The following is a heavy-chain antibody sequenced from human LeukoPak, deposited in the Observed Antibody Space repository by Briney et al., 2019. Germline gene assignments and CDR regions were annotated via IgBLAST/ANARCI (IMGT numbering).Heavy chain of an antibody. CDR3: AGEVAAAGYGGDYYYYYYMDV. D-gene: IGHD6-13*01. V-gene: IGHV3-21*01. Sequence: PGGSLRLSCAASGFTFSSYSMNWVRQAPGRGLEWVSSISSSSSYIYYADSVKGRFTISRDNAKNSLYLQMNSLRAEDTAVYYCAGEVAAAGYGGDYYYYYYMDVWGKGTTVTVSS. J-gene: IGHJ6*03. CDR1: GFTFSSYS. CDR2: ISSSSSYI.